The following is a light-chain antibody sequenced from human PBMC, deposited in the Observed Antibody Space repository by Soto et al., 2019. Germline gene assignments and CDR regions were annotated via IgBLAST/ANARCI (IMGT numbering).Light chain of an antibody. J-gene: IGLJ3*02. CDR1: SSDIGGYTY. Sequence: QSALTQPASVSGSPGQSITISCTGTSSDIGGYTYVSWYQQHPGKAPKLMIYEVSNRPSGVSNRFSASKSGNTASLTISGLQAEDEADYYWSSYTSSSTWVFGGGTKLTVL. V-gene: IGLV2-14*01. CDR3: SSYTSSSTWV. CDR2: EVS.